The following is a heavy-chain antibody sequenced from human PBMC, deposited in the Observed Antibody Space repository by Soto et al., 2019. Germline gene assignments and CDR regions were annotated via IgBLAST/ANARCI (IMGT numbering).Heavy chain of an antibody. CDR1: GGTSSGYY. CDR3: ARARRYNFGMAV. Sequence: SQTRRHPCAVYGGTSSGYYWGWIRQPPGKGLEWIGEINHSGSTNYNPSLKSRVTISVDTSKNQFSLKLSSVTAADTAVYYCARARRYNFGMAVWGQATIVT. D-gene: IGHD6-25*01. J-gene: IGHJ6*02. V-gene: IGHV4-34*01. CDR2: INHSGST.